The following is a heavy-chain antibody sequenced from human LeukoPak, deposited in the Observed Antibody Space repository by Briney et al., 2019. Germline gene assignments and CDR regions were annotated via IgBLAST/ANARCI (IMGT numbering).Heavy chain of an antibody. CDR3: AHAMTTVTFFDY. D-gene: IGHD4-17*01. Sequence: ESGPTLVNPTQTLTLTCTLSGFSLNTGGVGVGWIRQPPGRALEWLALIYWDDDKRYSPSLKSRLTITKDTSKNQVVLTMTNMDPVDTATYYCAHAMTTVTFFDYWGQGTLVTVSS. CDR2: IYWDDDK. V-gene: IGHV2-5*02. CDR1: GFSLNTGGVG. J-gene: IGHJ4*02.